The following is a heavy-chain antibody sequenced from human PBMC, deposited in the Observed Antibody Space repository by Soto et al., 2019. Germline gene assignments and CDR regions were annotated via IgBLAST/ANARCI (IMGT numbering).Heavy chain of an antibody. CDR1: GFTFSSYA. D-gene: IGHD6-13*01. Sequence: GGSLRLSCAASGFTFSSYAMSWVRQAPGKGLEWVSAISGSGGSTYYADSVKGRFTISRDNSKNTLYLQMNSLRAEDTAVYYCAKSCHIFDSSSCDFQHWGQGTLVTVSS. CDR2: ISGSGGST. J-gene: IGHJ1*01. CDR3: AKSCHIFDSSSCDFQH. V-gene: IGHV3-23*01.